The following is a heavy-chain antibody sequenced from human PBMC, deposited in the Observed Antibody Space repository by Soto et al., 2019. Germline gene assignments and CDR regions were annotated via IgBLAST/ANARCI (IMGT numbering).Heavy chain of an antibody. CDR2: IIPIFSTP. CDR1: GGTFGSYA. J-gene: IGHJ5*02. CDR3: XXPXXXXXXXXXXXXXFDP. V-gene: IGHV1-69*12. Sequence: QVQLVQSGAEVKKPGSSVKVSCKTSGGTFGSYAISWVRQAPGQGLEWMGGIIPIFSTPNYAQKFQGRVTITADESTSTAYMELSSLRSEDXXXXXXXXPXXXXXXXXXXXXXFDPWGQGTLVTVSS.